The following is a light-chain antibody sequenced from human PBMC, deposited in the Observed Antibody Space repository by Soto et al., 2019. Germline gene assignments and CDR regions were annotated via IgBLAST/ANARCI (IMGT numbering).Light chain of an antibody. CDR1: QSISSW. Sequence: DIQMTQSPSTLSASVGDRVTITCLASQSISSWLAWYQQKPGKAPKVLIFDVSSLESGVPSRFSGSGSATEFTLTISSLQPDDFATYYCQQYSTYPWTFGQGTKVDIK. CDR2: DVS. V-gene: IGKV1-5*01. J-gene: IGKJ1*01. CDR3: QQYSTYPWT.